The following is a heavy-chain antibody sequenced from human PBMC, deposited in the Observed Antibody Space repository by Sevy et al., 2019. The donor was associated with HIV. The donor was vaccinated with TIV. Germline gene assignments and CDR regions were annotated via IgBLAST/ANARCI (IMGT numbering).Heavy chain of an antibody. V-gene: IGHV1-69*10. CDR1: GGTFSSYA. J-gene: IGHJ6*03. Sequence: ASVKVSCKASGGTFSSYAISWVRQAPGQGLEWMGGIIPILGIANYAQMFQGRVTITADKSTSTAYMELSSLRSEDTAVYYCARDLHLTPTRDYYYYMDVWGKGTTVTVSS. CDR2: IIPILGIA. CDR3: ARDLHLTPTRDYYYYMDV. D-gene: IGHD4-4*01.